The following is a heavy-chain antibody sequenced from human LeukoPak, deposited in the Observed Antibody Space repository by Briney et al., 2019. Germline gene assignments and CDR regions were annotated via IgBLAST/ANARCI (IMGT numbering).Heavy chain of an antibody. CDR1: GFTFNAFA. J-gene: IGHJ2*01. Sequence: GGSLRLSCAASGFTFNAFAMHWVRQLPAKGLEWVSGINGNSAAIGYAASVKGRFTISRDNAKNSLYLQMNSLRPEDMGLYYCAKDIGPQVGIDWYFDLWGRGTLVTVSS. V-gene: IGHV3-9*03. D-gene: IGHD3-22*01. CDR2: INGNSAAI. CDR3: AKDIGPQVGIDWYFDL.